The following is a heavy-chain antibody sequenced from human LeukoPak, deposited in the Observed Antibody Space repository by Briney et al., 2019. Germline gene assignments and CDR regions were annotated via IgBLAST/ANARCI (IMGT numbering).Heavy chain of an antibody. CDR3: AIYGSGSYLRSDYYFDY. V-gene: IGHV1-69*13. D-gene: IGHD3-10*01. Sequence: ASVKASCKASGGTFSSYAISWVRQAPGQGLEWMGGIIPIFGTANYAQKFQGRVTITADESTSTAYMELSSLRSEDTAVYYCAIYGSGSYLRSDYYFDYWGQGTLVTVSS. CDR2: IIPIFGTA. CDR1: GGTFSSYA. J-gene: IGHJ4*02.